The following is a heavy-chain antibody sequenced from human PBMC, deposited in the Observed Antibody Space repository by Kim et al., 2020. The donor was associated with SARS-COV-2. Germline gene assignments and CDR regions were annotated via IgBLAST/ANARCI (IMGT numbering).Heavy chain of an antibody. D-gene: IGHD1-26*01. CDR1: GGTFSSYA. CDR3: ARPGGSYRAGWFDP. J-gene: IGHJ5*02. Sequence: SVKVSCKASGGTFSSYAISWVRQAPGQGLEWMGGIIPIFGTANYAQKFQGRVTITADESTSTAYMELSSLRSEDTAVYYCARPGGSYRAGWFDPWGQGTLVTVSS. V-gene: IGHV1-69*13. CDR2: IIPIFGTA.